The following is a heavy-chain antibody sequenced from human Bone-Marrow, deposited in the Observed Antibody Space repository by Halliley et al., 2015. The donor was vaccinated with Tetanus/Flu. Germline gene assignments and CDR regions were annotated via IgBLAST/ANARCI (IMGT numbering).Heavy chain of an antibody. D-gene: IGHD4-4*01. CDR2: MYSGGGT. CDR3: ARNQPVTTLGY. CDR1: GVTVSNNC. J-gene: IGHJ4*02. V-gene: IGHV3-53*01. Sequence: SLRLSCAASGVTVSNNCMSWVRQAPGKGLEWLSVMYSGGGTRYADSVRGRFTISRDNSKNTVYLQMNNLRVEDTAVYYCARNQPVTTLGYWGQGTLVTVSS.